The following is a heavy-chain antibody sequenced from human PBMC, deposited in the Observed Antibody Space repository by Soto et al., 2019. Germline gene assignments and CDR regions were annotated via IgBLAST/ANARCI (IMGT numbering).Heavy chain of an antibody. D-gene: IGHD2-2*01. J-gene: IGHJ5*02. CDR2: IYRGGST. CDR1: GDSISSGDYF. V-gene: IGHV4-30-4*01. CDR3: ARGVVLPHTTPIRGCFDP. Sequence: KPSETLSLTCTVAGDSISSGDYFWSWIRQPPGKGLEWIGYIYRGGSTYNNPSLRSRVTISADTSGNQFSLKLTSATAADTAIYYCARGVVLPHTTPIRGCFDPWGQGTLVTASS.